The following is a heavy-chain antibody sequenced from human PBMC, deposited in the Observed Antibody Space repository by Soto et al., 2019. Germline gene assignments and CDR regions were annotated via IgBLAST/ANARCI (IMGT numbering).Heavy chain of an antibody. J-gene: IGHJ3*02. CDR3: ARGRDGYNYGAFDI. V-gene: IGHV3-33*01. Sequence: QVQLVESGGGVVQPGRSLRLSCAASGFTFSSYGMHWVRQAPGKGLEWVAVIWYDGSNKYYADSVKGRFTISRDNSKNTLYLQMHSLRAEDTAVYYCARGRDGYNYGAFDIWGQGTMVTVSS. CDR1: GFTFSSYG. D-gene: IGHD5-12*01. CDR2: IWYDGSNK.